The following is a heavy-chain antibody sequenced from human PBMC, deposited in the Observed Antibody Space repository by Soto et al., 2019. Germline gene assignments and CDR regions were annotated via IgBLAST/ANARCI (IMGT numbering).Heavy chain of an antibody. CDR3: ARAGYWYSGTVGAFDI. Sequence: GASVKVSCKASGYTFTSYGISWERQAPGQGLEWMGWISAYNGNTNYAQKLQGRVTMTTDTSTSTAYMELRSLRSDDTAVYYCARAGYWYSGTVGAFDIWGQGTMVTVSS. CDR1: GYTFTSYG. CDR2: ISAYNGNT. D-gene: IGHD1-26*01. J-gene: IGHJ3*02. V-gene: IGHV1-18*01.